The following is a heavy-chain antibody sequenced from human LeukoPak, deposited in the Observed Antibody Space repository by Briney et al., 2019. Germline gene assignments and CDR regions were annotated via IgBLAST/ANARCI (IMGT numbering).Heavy chain of an antibody. CDR2: ISYDGSDK. D-gene: IGHD5-24*01. CDR3: ARDTITNTYKYDYFDY. J-gene: IGHJ4*02. CDR1: GFSLRSYA. Sequence: PGGSLRLSCATSGFSLRSYAMHWVRQAPGKGLEWVALISYDGSDKYHADSVKGRFTISRDNSKNTLYLEMNSLRTEDTGVYYCARDTITNTYKYDYFDYWGQGILVTVSS. V-gene: IGHV3-30*04.